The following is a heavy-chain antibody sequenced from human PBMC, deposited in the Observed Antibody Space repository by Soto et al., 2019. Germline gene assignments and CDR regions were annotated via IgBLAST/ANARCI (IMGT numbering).Heavy chain of an antibody. CDR2: ISYDGTNK. D-gene: IGHD1-1*01. CDR3: ARGYGLTYLDY. V-gene: IGHV3-30*03. J-gene: IGHJ4*02. CDR1: GFTFSSYG. Sequence: QVQLVESGGGVVQPGRSLRLSCAASGFTFSSYGMHWVRQAPGKGLEWVAVISYDGTNKYYADSVKGRFTISRDNSKNTLYLQMNSLSAEDTAVYYCARGYGLTYLDYWGQGTLVTVSS.